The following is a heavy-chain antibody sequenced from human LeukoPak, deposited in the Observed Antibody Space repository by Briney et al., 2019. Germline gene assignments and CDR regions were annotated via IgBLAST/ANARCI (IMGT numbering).Heavy chain of an antibody. CDR1: GGSIKNYY. D-gene: IGHD4-23*01. CDR3: ARHRSDTGGKKGVNWFDP. J-gene: IGHJ5*02. Sequence: SETLSLTCSVSGGSIKNYYWSWIRQPPGKGLEWLGNIYFGGTTDYNSSLKSRLTISVDTFKDQLSLNLQSVTAADTATYYCARHRSDTGGKKGVNWFDPWGQGTLVTVSS. V-gene: IGHV4-59*01. CDR2: IYFGGTT.